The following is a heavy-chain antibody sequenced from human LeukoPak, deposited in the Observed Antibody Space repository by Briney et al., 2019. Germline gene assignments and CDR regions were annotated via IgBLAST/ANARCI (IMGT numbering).Heavy chain of an antibody. CDR1: GFTVSSSY. CDR3: AKGYSRGYYYYMDV. J-gene: IGHJ6*03. Sequence: GGSLRLSCAASGFTVSSSYMSWVRQAPGKGLEWVSVIYSGGSTYYADSVKGRFTISRDNSKNTLYLQMNSLRAEDTAVYYCAKGYSRGYYYYMDVWGKGTTVTVSS. D-gene: IGHD6-13*01. CDR2: IYSGGST. V-gene: IGHV3-53*01.